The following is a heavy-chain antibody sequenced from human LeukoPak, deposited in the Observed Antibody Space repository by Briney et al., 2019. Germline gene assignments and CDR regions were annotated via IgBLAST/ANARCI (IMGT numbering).Heavy chain of an antibody. V-gene: IGHV3-21*01. CDR3: ARDSRSGWHHFDY. J-gene: IGHJ4*02. CDR2: ISSSSSYI. CDR1: RFTFSSYS. D-gene: IGHD6-19*01. Sequence: GGSLRLSCAASRFTFSSYSMNWVREAPGRGLEWVSAISSSSSYIYYADSVKGRFTISRDDAKNSLYLQMNSLRAEDTAVYYCARDSRSGWHHFDYWGQGTLVTVSS.